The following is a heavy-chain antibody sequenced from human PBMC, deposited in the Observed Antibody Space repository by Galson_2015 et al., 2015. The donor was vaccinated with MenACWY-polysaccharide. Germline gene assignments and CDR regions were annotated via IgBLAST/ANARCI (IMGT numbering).Heavy chain of an antibody. D-gene: IGHD3-16*01. CDR2: IFWDDDK. Sequence: PALVKPPQTLTLTCTFSGFSLSTTGVGVGWIRQPPGKALEWLALIFWDDDKRYSPSLKTRLTVTKDTSKNQVVLIMTSMDPVDTATYYCAHRSYSHYYYAMDVWGQGTTVTVSS. CDR3: AHRSYSHYYYAMDV. CDR1: GFSLSTTGVG. J-gene: IGHJ6*02. V-gene: IGHV2-5*02.